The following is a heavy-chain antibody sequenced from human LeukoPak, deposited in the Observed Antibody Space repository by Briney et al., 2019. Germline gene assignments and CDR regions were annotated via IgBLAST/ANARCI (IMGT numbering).Heavy chain of an antibody. CDR2: INRDGSTS. CDR3: VRGSNGFDY. D-gene: IGHD6-13*01. V-gene: IGHV3-74*01. CDR1: GFTFRSSW. J-gene: IGHJ4*02. Sequence: GGSLRLSCAASGFTFRSSWMYWVRQDPGKGLVWVARINRDGSTSSYADSVKGRFTISRDNAKNTLYLQMNSLRAEDTAVYYCVRGSNGFDYWGQGTLVTVSA.